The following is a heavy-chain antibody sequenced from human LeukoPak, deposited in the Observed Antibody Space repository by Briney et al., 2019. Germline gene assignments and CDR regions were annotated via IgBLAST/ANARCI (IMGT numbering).Heavy chain of an antibody. CDR2: IYYSGST. J-gene: IGHJ3*02. CDR3: ARDGITMVRGVIARPGAFDI. CDR1: GGSISSYY. D-gene: IGHD3-10*01. Sequence: SETLSLTCAVSGGSISSYYWSWIRQPPGKGLEWIGYIYYSGSTNYNPSLKSRVTISVDTSKNQFSLKLSSVTAADTAVYYCARDGITMVRGVIARPGAFDIWGQGTMVTVSS. V-gene: IGHV4-59*12.